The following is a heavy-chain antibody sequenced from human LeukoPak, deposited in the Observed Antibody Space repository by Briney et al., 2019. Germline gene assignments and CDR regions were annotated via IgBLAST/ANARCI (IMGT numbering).Heavy chain of an antibody. V-gene: IGHV3-53*01. D-gene: IGHD3-22*01. CDR3: AREGYYYDSSGYRSYFDY. Sequence: GGSLRLSCAASGFTVSSNYMNWVRQAPGKGLEWASVIYSGGSTYYADSVKGRFTISRDHSKNTLYLQMNSLRAEDTAVYYCAREGYYYDSSGYRSYFDYWGQGTLVTVSS. J-gene: IGHJ4*02. CDR2: IYSGGST. CDR1: GFTVSSNY.